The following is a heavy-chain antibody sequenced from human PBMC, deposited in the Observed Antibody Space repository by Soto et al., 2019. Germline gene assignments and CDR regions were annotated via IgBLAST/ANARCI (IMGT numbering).Heavy chain of an antibody. CDR2: IGDSGDNT. Sequence: EVQLLESGGDLVQPGGSLRLSCATSGFTFSSYGLSWVRQAPGKGLEWVSGIGDSGDNTYYADSVKGRFTIFRDNSKNTLYLQMNRLRADDTAVYYCAKDRAPNYYGSGSAGWGQGTLVTVSS. CDR3: AKDRAPNYYGSGSAG. J-gene: IGHJ4*02. D-gene: IGHD3-10*01. V-gene: IGHV3-23*01. CDR1: GFTFSSYG.